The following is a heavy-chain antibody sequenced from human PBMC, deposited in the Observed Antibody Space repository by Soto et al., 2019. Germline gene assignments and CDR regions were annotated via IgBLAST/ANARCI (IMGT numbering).Heavy chain of an antibody. CDR2: INHSGST. CDR3: ARGRVLSHHHFGIDV. CDR1: GGSFSNYY. V-gene: IGHV4-34*01. D-gene: IGHD3-3*01. J-gene: IGHJ6*02. Sequence: QVQLQQWGAGLLKPSETLSLTCGVYGGSFSNYYWSWIRQPPGKGLEWIGEINHSGSTNYNPSLESRVSISVDTSKRQFSLKLYSVTAADTAVYYCARGRVLSHHHFGIDVWDQGTTVTVSS.